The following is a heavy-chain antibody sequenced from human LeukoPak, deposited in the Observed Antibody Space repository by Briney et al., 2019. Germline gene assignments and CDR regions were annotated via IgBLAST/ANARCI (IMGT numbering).Heavy chain of an antibody. CDR1: GFTFSSYS. CDR3: AREPAAGPYYYYMDV. V-gene: IGHV3-21*01. J-gene: IGHJ6*03. CDR2: ISSSSSYI. Sequence: GGSLKLSCKASGFTFSSYSINWVRQAPGKGLEWISSISSSSSYIYYADSVKGRFTISRDTAKSSLYMQLNSLRAEDTAVYYCAREPAAGPYYYYMDVWGKGTTVTVSS. D-gene: IGHD6-13*01.